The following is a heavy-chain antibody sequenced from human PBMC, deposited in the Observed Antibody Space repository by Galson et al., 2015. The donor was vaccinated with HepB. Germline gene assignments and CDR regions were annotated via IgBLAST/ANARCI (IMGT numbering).Heavy chain of an antibody. CDR1: GGTFGSYA. J-gene: IGHJ5*02. CDR3: ARDLAGYYYGSGSYGRDWFDP. CDR2: IIPILGIA. D-gene: IGHD3-10*01. V-gene: IGHV1-69*10. Sequence: SVKVSCKASGGTFGSYAISWVRQAPGQGLEWMGGIIPILGIANYAQKFQGRVTITADKSTSTAYMELSSLRSEDTAVYYCARDLAGYYYGSGSYGRDWFDPWGQGTLVTVSS.